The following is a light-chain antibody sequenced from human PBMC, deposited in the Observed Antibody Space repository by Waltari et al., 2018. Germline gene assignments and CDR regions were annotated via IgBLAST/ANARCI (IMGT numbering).Light chain of an antibody. J-gene: IGLJ3*02. CDR3: SSYTSSSTRV. Sequence: QSALTQPASVSGSPGQSITLSCTGTSSDVGGHNYVSWYQQHPDKAPKLLIYDVTKRPSGVSYRFSASKSGNTASLTISGLQAEDEGDYYCSSYTSSSTRVFGGGTKLTVL. CDR2: DVT. CDR1: SSDVGGHNY. V-gene: IGLV2-14*03.